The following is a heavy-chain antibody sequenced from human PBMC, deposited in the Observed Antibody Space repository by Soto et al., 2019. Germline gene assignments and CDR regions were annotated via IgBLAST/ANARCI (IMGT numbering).Heavy chain of an antibody. V-gene: IGHV3-21*01. CDR3: AWIGMSGYDSLGVDYYYMDV. D-gene: IGHD5-12*01. J-gene: IGHJ6*03. CDR1: GFTFSSYS. Sequence: EVQLVESGGGLVKPGGSLRLSCAASGFTFSSYSMNWVRQAPGKGLEWVSSISSSSSYIYYADSVKGRFTISRDNAKNSLYLQMNSLRAEDTAVYYCAWIGMSGYDSLGVDYYYMDVWGKGTTVTVSS. CDR2: ISSSSSYI.